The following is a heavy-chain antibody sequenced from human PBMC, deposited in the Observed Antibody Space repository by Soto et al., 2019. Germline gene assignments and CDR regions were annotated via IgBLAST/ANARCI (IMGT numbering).Heavy chain of an antibody. CDR1: GFTFNDYS. J-gene: IGHJ2*01. Sequence: EVQLLESGGGLVQPGGSLRLSCAASGFTFNDYSVTWVRQAPGKGLQWVSTVATTGTYTYYADPVKGRFTISRDNSKNTLYLQMNSLRVEDTARYYCAKETGHGLWYFDLWGRGTLVTVSS. CDR3: AKETGHGLWYFDL. D-gene: IGHD1-1*01. V-gene: IGHV3-23*01. CDR2: VATTGTYT.